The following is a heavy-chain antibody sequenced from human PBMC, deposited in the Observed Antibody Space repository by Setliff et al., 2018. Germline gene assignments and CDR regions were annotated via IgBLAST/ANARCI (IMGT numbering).Heavy chain of an antibody. V-gene: IGHV3-74*01. CDR3: ARDGHNVYYFDY. CDR1: GFTFSDAW. CDR2: INSDGSST. J-gene: IGHJ4*02. Sequence: GGSLRLSCAASGFTFSDAWMSWVRQAPGKGLEWVGRINSDGSSTNYADSVKGQFTVSRDNAKNTLYLQMNSLRAEDTAVYYCARDGHNVYYFDYWGLGTLVTVS. D-gene: IGHD1-1*01.